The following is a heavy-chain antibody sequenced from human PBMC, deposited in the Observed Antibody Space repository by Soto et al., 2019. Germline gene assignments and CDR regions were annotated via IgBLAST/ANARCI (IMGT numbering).Heavy chain of an antibody. V-gene: IGHV3-7*05. CDR3: GGSSGWPGVYDC. CDR2: IKQDGTAQ. J-gene: IGHJ4*02. D-gene: IGHD6-19*01. CDR1: GFTFSSYW. Sequence: EVQLVESGGGLVQPGESLRLSCAASGFTFSSYWMTWVRQAPGKGLEWVANIKQDGTAQYYVGSVKGRFTISRDNAENSLYLQMNSLRAEDTAVYYCGGSSGWPGVYDCWGQGTLVAVSS.